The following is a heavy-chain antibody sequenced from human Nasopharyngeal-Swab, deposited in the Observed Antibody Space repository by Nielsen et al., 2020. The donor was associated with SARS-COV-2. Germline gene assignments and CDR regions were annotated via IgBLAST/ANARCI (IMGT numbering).Heavy chain of an antibody. CDR3: AKSPRIAAAGTY. D-gene: IGHD6-13*01. Sequence: GGSLRLSCAASGFTFSSYAMTWVRQAPGKGLEWVSAISGSGFSTYYADSVKVRFTISRDNSKNTLYLQMNSLRAEDTAVYYCAKSPRIAAAGTYWGQGTLVTVSS. V-gene: IGHV3-23*01. CDR1: GFTFSSYA. CDR2: ISGSGFST. J-gene: IGHJ4*02.